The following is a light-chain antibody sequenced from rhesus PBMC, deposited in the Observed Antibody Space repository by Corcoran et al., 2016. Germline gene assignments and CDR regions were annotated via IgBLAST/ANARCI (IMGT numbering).Light chain of an antibody. CDR2: YAS. J-gene: IGKJ2*01. CDR1: QGINNY. V-gene: IGKV1-66*01. Sequence: IQMTQSPSSLSASVGNRVTITCRVSQGINNYLSWYQQTPWKAPMPLIYYASSLEKGIPSMFSGSRSGTDYTLTISSLQPEDIATYYCQQYNNSPYSFGQGTKVEIK. CDR3: QQYNNSPYS.